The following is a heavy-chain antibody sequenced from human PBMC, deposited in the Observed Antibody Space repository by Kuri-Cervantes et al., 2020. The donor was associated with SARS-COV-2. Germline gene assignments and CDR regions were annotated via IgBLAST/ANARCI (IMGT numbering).Heavy chain of an antibody. CDR3: ARDTCGGDCYHGSLLDY. V-gene: IGHV3-30*04. D-gene: IGHD2-21*01. CDR2: ISYDGSNK. J-gene: IGHJ4*02. CDR1: GFTFSSYA. Sequence: GESLKISCAASGFTFSSYAMHWVRQAPGKGLEWVAVISYDGSNKYYADSVKGRFTISRDNSKNTLYLQMNSLRAEDTAVYYCARDTCGGDCYHGSLLDYWGQGILVTVSS.